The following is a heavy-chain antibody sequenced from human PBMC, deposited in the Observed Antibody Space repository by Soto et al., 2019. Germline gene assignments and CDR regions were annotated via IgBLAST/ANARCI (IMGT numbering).Heavy chain of an antibody. D-gene: IGHD7-27*01. CDR1: AYTFTSYD. J-gene: IGHJ4*02. V-gene: IGHV1-8*01. CDR3: ARGSRTWGVDY. CDR2: MNPNNGNT. Sequence: QVQLVQSGAEVKKPGASVKVSCKAAAYTFTSYDINWVRQATGQDFEWMGWMNPNNGNTAYAQKFQGRVTMTRDTSKSTAFMELGSLTSEDTAVYYCARGSRTWGVDYWGQGTLVTVSS.